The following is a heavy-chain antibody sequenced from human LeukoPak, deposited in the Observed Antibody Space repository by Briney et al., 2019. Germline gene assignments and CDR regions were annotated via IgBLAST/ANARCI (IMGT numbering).Heavy chain of an antibody. V-gene: IGHV4-59*08. D-gene: IGHD3-10*01. J-gene: IGHJ4*02. CDR2: IYYSGST. CDR3: ARMPSITRGYFDY. CDR1: GGSISSYY. Sequence: SETLSLTCTVSGGSISSYYWSWIRQPPGKGLEWIGYIYYSGSTDYNPSLKSRVTISVDTSKNQFSLKLSSVTAVDTAVYYCARMPSITRGYFDYWGQGTLVTVSS.